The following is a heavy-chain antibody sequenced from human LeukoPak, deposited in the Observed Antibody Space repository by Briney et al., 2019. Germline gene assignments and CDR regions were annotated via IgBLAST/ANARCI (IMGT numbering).Heavy chain of an antibody. V-gene: IGHV4-59*08. CDR3: ARRSKVGATTCFDY. CDR1: GGSISSYY. J-gene: IGHJ4*02. Sequence: SPSETLSLTCTVSGGSISSYYWSWIRQPPGKGLEWIGYIYYSGSTNYNPSLKSRVTISVDTSKNQFSLKLSSVTAADTAVYYCARRSKVGATTCFDYWGQGTLVTVSS. CDR2: IYYSGST. D-gene: IGHD1-26*01.